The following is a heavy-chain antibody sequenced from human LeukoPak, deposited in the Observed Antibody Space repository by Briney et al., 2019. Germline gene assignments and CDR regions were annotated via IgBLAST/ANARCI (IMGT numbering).Heavy chain of an antibody. Sequence: GGSLRLSCAASGFTFSSYNLHWVRQAPGKGLEGVAVISKDGGFKYYADSVKGRFTISRDNSKNTFYLQMNSLIIEDTAVYYCTREEYSSFWSTAGAFDIWGQGTMVTVSS. CDR3: TREEYSSFWSTAGAFDI. CDR2: ISKDGGFK. D-gene: IGHD6-19*01. V-gene: IGHV3-30*03. CDR1: GFTFSSYN. J-gene: IGHJ3*02.